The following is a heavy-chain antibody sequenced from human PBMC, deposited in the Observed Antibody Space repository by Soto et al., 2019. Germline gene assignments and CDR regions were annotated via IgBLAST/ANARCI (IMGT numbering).Heavy chain of an antibody. D-gene: IGHD3-22*01. Sequence: GGSLRLSCAASGFAFSSYAMSWVRQAPGKGLEWVAVIWYDGSNKYYADSVKGRFTISRDNSKNTLYLQMNSLRAEDTAVYYCARDTPYYYDSSGYPMYYFDYWGQGTLVTVSS. CDR1: GFAFSSYA. J-gene: IGHJ4*02. CDR2: IWYDGSNK. CDR3: ARDTPYYYDSSGYPMYYFDY. V-gene: IGHV3-33*08.